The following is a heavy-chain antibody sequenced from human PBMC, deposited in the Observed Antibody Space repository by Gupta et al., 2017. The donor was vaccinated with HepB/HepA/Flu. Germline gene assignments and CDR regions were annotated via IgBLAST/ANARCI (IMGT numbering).Heavy chain of an antibody. J-gene: IGHJ6*03. Sequence: EVQLVQSGAEVRKPGESLKISCKGSRYSFTSYWIGWVRQMPGKGLEWMGIIYPGDSETRYSPSFQGQVTISADKSINTAYLQWSDLRASDTAIYFCARHRVIVPDVPTQSYPHHYYMDVWGKGTTVTVSS. V-gene: IGHV5-51*01. CDR1: RYSFTSYW. D-gene: IGHD2-2*01. CDR3: ARHRVIVPDVPTQSYPHHYYMDV. CDR2: IYPGDSET.